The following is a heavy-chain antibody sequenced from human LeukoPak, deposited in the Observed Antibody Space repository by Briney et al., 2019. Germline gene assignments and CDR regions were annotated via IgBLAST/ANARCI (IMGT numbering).Heavy chain of an antibody. CDR2: INPNSGGT. J-gene: IGHJ3*02. CDR1: GYTFTGYN. Sequence: GASVRVSCKAAGYTFTGYNMHRVRQAHGQGEEGMGGINPNSGGTNNAQKVQGRVTMTRDTSISTAYMELSRLRSDDTAVYYCARDSGIVGATDDAFDIWGQGTMVTVSS. CDR3: ARDSGIVGATDDAFDI. V-gene: IGHV1-2*02. D-gene: IGHD1-26*01.